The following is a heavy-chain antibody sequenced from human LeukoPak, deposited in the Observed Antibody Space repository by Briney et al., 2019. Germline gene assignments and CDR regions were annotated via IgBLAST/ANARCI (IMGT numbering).Heavy chain of an antibody. CDR2: ISSSSSTI. CDR3: ARDYEWLRF. V-gene: IGHV3-48*01. D-gene: IGHD5-12*01. J-gene: IGHJ4*02. Sequence: GGSLRLSCAASGFTFSSYSMNWVRQAPGKGLEWVSYISSSSSTIYYADSVTGRFTISRDNAKNSLYLQMNSLRAEDTAVYYCARDYEWLRFWGQGTLVTVSS. CDR1: GFTFSSYS.